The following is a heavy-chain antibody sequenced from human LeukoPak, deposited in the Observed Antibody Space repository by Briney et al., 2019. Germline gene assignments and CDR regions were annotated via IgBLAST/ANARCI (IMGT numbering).Heavy chain of an antibody. J-gene: IGHJ3*02. Sequence: PGGSLRLSCAASGFTFSSYSMNWVRQAPGKGLEWVSSISSSSSYIYYADSVKGRFTVSRDNAKNSLYLQMNSLRAEDTAVYYCARDSYSTHYFFDIWGQGTMVTVSS. V-gene: IGHV3-21*01. CDR2: ISSSSSYI. CDR3: ARDSYSTHYFFDI. D-gene: IGHD6-13*01. CDR1: GFTFSSYS.